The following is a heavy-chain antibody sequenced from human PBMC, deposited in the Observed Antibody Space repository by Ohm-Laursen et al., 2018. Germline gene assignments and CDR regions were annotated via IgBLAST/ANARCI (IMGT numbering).Heavy chain of an antibody. V-gene: IGHV4-4*07. CDR1: GGSISSYY. CDR2: IYTSGST. CDR3: ATTTMDTSGWYGNYFDS. D-gene: IGHD6-19*01. J-gene: IGHJ4*02. Sequence: GTLSLTCTVSGGSISSYYWSWIRQPAGKGLEWIGRIYTSGSTNYNPSLESRVTMSVDTSKNQFSLKVYSVTAADTAIYYCATTTMDTSGWYGNYFDSWGQGALVTVSS.